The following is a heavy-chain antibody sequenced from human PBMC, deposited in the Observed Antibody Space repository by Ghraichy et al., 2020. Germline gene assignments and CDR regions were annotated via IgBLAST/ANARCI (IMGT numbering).Heavy chain of an antibody. Sequence: LSLTCAASGFTFSNYAMSWVRQAPGKGPEWVSSIIGGGGSTYYPDSVKGRLTISRDNSKNTLYLQINSLSAEDTAVYYCARDFWRDVSSPSTRWFDPWGQGTLVTVSS. CDR3: ARDFWRDVSSPSTRWFDP. J-gene: IGHJ5*02. CDR1: GFTFSNYA. V-gene: IGHV3-23*01. D-gene: IGHD3-3*01. CDR2: IIGGGGST.